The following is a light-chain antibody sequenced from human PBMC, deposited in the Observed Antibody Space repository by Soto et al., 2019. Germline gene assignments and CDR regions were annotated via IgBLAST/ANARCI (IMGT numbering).Light chain of an antibody. CDR3: QQRTKWPT. CDR1: QSVSRY. Sequence: EIVLTQSPATLSLSPGERATLSCRASQSVSRYLAWYQQKPGQAPRLLINGASNRATGIPVRFSGSGSGTDFTLTINSIETEDFAVYYCQQRTKWPTFGPGTKVDIK. V-gene: IGKV3-11*01. CDR2: GAS. J-gene: IGKJ3*01.